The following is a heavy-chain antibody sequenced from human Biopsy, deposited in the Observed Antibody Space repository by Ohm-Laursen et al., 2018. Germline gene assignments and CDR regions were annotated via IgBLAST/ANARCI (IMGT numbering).Heavy chain of an antibody. V-gene: IGHV3-21*01. CDR1: GSTFGISN. CDR2: ISDTGSHI. CDR3: ARDPIVGSKADGMDV. D-gene: IGHD1-26*01. Sequence: SLRLSCAASGSTFGISNFNWVRQAPGTGLEWLSYISDTGSHIYYANSVRGRFTISRDNARNSLYLYMNSLRAEDTAIYYCARDPIVGSKADGMDVWGQGTTVTVSS. J-gene: IGHJ6*02.